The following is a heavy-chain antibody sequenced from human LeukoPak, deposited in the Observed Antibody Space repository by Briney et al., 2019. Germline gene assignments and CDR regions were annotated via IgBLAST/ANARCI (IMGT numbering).Heavy chain of an antibody. Sequence: PGGSLRLSCAASGFTFSSYAMSWVRQAPGKGLEWVSAISGSGGSTYYADSVKGRFTISRDNSKNTLYLQMNSLRAEDTAVYYCAKDPRLPPHMIVVVITTFSFPDYWGQGTLVTVSS. CDR1: GFTFSSYA. CDR2: ISGSGGST. J-gene: IGHJ4*02. V-gene: IGHV3-23*01. D-gene: IGHD3-22*01. CDR3: AKDPRLPPHMIVVVITTFSFPDY.